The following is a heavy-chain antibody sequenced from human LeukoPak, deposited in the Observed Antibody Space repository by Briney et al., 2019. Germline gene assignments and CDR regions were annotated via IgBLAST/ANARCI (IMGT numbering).Heavy chain of an antibody. J-gene: IGHJ4*02. CDR2: IYYSVSR. V-gene: IGHV4-59*08. CDR3: GRLASDRDILTGTDF. CDR1: GGSFSTHY. Sequence: SSETLSLTCTVSGGSFSTHYWSWLRQPPGKRLEWIGYIYYSVSRNHNPSLKSRVTMSVDTSRNQFSLRLSSVTAADTAVYFCGRLASDRDILTGTDFWGQGILVTVSS. D-gene: IGHD3-9*01.